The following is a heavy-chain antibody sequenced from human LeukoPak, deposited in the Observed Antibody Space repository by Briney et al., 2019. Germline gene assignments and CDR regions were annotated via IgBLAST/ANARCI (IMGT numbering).Heavy chain of an antibody. J-gene: IGHJ4*02. D-gene: IGHD6-13*01. CDR3: ARVRRIAAHGWNVPRASTFGY. Sequence: SETLSLTCAVYGGSFSGYYWSWIRQPPGKGLEWIGEINHSGSTNYNPSLKSRVTISVDTSKNQFSLKLSSVTAADTAVYYCARVRRIAAHGWNVPRASTFGYWGQGTLVTVSS. V-gene: IGHV4-34*01. CDR1: GGSFSGYY. CDR2: INHSGST.